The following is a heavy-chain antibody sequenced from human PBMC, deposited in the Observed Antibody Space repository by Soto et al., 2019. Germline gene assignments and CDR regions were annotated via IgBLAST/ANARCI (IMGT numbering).Heavy chain of an antibody. D-gene: IGHD6-6*01. Sequence: ASVKVSCKVSGYTLTELSMHWVRQAPGKGLEWMGGFDPEEGETIYAQKFQGRVTMTEDTFTDTAYMELSSLRSEDTAVYYCALSRRPYWDFDYWGQGTLVTVSS. CDR1: GYTLTELS. V-gene: IGHV1-24*01. J-gene: IGHJ4*02. CDR3: ALSRRPYWDFDY. CDR2: FDPEEGET.